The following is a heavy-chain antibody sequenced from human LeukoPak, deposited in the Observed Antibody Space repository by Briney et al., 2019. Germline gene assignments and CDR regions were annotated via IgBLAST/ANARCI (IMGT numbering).Heavy chain of an antibody. D-gene: IGHD3-3*01. CDR3: ARSPLFGIDY. J-gene: IGHJ4*02. CDR1: GGSFSGYY. Sequence: SETLSLTCAVYGGSFSGYYWSWLRQPPGKGLEWIGEINHSGSTNYNPSLKSRVTISVDTSKNQFPLKLSSVTAADTAVYYCARSPLFGIDYWGQGTLVTVSS. V-gene: IGHV4-34*01. CDR2: INHSGST.